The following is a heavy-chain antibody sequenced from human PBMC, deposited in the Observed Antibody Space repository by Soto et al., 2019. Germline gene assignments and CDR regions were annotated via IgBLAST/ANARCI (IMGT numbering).Heavy chain of an antibody. J-gene: IGHJ6*02. CDR1: GFTFTSSA. CDR3: AAGSNYYYYYGMDV. CDR2: IVVGSGNT. V-gene: IGHV1-58*01. Sequence: SVKVCCKASGFTFTSSAVQWVRQARGQRLEWIGWIVVGSGNTNYAQKFQERVTITRDMSTSTAYMELSSLRSEDTAVYYCAAGSNYYYYYGMDVWGQGTTVTVSS.